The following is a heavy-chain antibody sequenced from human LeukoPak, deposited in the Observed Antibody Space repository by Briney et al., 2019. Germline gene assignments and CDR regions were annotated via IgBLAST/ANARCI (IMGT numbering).Heavy chain of an antibody. CDR1: GGSISSSSYY. CDR3: GRKGEHFDY. Sequence: SETLSLTCTVSGGSISSSSYYWGWIRQPPGKGLEWIGSIYYSGSTYYNPSLKSRVTISVDTSKNQFSLKLSSVTAADTAVYYCGRKGEHFDYWGQGTLVTVSS. J-gene: IGHJ4*02. V-gene: IGHV4-39*01. CDR2: IYYSGST. D-gene: IGHD1-26*01.